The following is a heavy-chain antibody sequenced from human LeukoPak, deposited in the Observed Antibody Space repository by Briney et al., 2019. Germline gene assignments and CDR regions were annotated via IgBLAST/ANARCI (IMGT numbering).Heavy chain of an antibody. Sequence: GGSLRLSCAASGFTFSSYGMSWVRQAPGKGLEWVSAISGSGGSTYYADSVKGRFTISRDNSKNSLYLQMNSLRAEDTAVYYCARKDDYNAFDYWGQGTLVTVSS. V-gene: IGHV3-23*01. CDR3: ARKDDYNAFDY. CDR1: GFTFSSYG. D-gene: IGHD5-24*01. CDR2: ISGSGGST. J-gene: IGHJ4*02.